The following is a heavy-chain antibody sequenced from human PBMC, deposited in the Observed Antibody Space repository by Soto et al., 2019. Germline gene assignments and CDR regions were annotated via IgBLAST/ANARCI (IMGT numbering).Heavy chain of an antibody. Sequence: EVQLVESGGGLVQPGGSLRLSCAASGFTFSSYWMSWVRQAPGKGLEWLAKIKVDGSEKYYVDSVKGRFTISRDNAKNSLYLQMISLRVEDTAVYYCARDIVATIGGFDYWGLGALVIVSS. J-gene: IGHJ4*02. CDR2: IKVDGSEK. V-gene: IGHV3-7*01. CDR1: GFTFSSYW. CDR3: ARDIVATIGGFDY. D-gene: IGHD5-12*01.